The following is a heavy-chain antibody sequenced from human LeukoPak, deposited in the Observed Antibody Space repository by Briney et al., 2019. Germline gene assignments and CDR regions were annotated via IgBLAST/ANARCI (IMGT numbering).Heavy chain of an antibody. CDR3: AKAPGIITIFSYYYYYMDV. V-gene: IGHV3-23*01. Sequence: GGSLRLSCAASGFTFSSYGMSWVRQAPGKGLEWVSAISGSGGSTYYADSVKGRFTISRDNSKNTLYLQMNSLRAEDTAVYYCAKAPGIITIFSYYYYYMDVWGKGTTVTISS. CDR1: GFTFSSYG. D-gene: IGHD3-9*01. CDR2: ISGSGGST. J-gene: IGHJ6*03.